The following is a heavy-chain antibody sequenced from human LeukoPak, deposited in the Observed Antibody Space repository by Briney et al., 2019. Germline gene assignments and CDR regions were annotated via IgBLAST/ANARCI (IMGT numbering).Heavy chain of an antibody. D-gene: IGHD2-2*01. CDR2: IYHSGST. CDR1: GGSISSSNW. J-gene: IGHJ4*02. CDR3: ARFGGRYCSSTSCRKYYFDY. Sequence: SGTLSLTCAVSGGSISSSNWWSWVRQPPGKGLEWIGEIYHSGSTNYNPSLKSRVTISVDKSKNQFSLKLSSVTAADTAVYYCARFGGRYCSSTSCRKYYFDYWGQGTLVTVSS. V-gene: IGHV4-4*02.